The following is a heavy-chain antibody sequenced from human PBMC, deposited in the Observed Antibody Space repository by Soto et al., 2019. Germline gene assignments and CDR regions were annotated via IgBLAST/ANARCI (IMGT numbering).Heavy chain of an antibody. J-gene: IGHJ6*02. V-gene: IGHV1-18*01. D-gene: IGHD3-3*01. CDR2: ISAYNGNT. CDR1: GYTFTSYG. CDR3: ARDLLRFLEWSHYYYGMDV. Sequence: GASVKVSCKASGYTFTSYGISWLRQAPGQGLEWMGWISAYNGNTNYAQKLQGRVTMTTDTSTSTAYMELRSLRSDDTAVYYCARDLLRFLEWSHYYYGMDVWGQGTTVTVSS.